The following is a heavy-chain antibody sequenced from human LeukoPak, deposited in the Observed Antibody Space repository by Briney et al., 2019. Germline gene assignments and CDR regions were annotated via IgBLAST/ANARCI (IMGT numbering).Heavy chain of an antibody. V-gene: IGHV3-23*01. J-gene: IGHJ4*02. CDR2: ISGSGGET. D-gene: IGHD3-10*01. Sequence: GGSLRLSCAPSGFTFSNYGMSWVRQTPRKGLEWVSAISGSGGETYYSGTVKGRFTISRDNSRNTLYLQMNSLRADDTAVYYCAKDLGGEGGSGFPGYWGQGSLVTVSS. CDR1: GFTFSNYG. CDR3: AKDLGGEGGSGFPGY.